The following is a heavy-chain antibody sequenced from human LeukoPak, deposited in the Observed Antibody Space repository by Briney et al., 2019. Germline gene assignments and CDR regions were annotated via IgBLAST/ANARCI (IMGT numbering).Heavy chain of an antibody. CDR1: GDIFTGHY. J-gene: IGHJ4*02. D-gene: IGHD5-12*01. V-gene: IGHV1-2*02. Sequence: ASVKVSCKASGDIFTGHYRHWMRQAPGQGLEWVGWISPTNGATNYAQKFQGRVTLTRDTSVSTAYMELTGLTSDDTAVYYCATSIQVAAIPAFDYWGQGTLVTVSS. CDR3: ATSIQVAAIPAFDY. CDR2: ISPTNGAT.